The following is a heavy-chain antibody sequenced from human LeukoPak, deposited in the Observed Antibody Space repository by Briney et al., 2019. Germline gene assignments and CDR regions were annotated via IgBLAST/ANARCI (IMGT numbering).Heavy chain of an antibody. Sequence: SETLSLTWAVSGGSISSSDWWSWVRQPPGKGLEWIGEIYHSGSTNYNPSLKSRVTISVDKSKNQFSLKLSSVTAADTAVYYCASHIRREWRGENYWGQGTLVTVSS. CDR1: GGSISSSDW. CDR3: ASHIRREWRGENY. V-gene: IGHV4-4*02. D-gene: IGHD3-16*01. J-gene: IGHJ4*02. CDR2: IYHSGST.